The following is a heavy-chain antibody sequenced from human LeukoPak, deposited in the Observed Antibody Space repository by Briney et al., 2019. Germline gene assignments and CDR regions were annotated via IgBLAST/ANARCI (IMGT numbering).Heavy chain of an antibody. Sequence: GGSLRLSCAVSGFTFSIHWMTWVRQAPGKGLEWVANIKPDGNEKYYVDSVKGRLTVSRDNAKNSLYLQMNSLRAEDTAVYYCARGHYGRDYWGQGTLVTVSS. V-gene: IGHV3-7*04. D-gene: IGHD4-17*01. J-gene: IGHJ4*02. CDR3: ARGHYGRDY. CDR2: IKPDGNEK. CDR1: GFTFSIHW.